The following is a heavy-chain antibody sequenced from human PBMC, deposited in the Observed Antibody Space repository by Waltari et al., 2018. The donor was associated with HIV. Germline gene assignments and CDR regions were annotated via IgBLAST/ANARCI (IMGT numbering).Heavy chain of an antibody. CDR1: GGSLRRSSYY. CDR2: IYYSGST. D-gene: IGHD3-22*01. Sequence: QLQLQESGPGLVKPSETLSLTCTFPGGSLRRSSYYWGWIRQPPGKGLEWIGSIYYSGSTYYNPSLKSRVTISVDTSKNQFSLKLSSVTAADTAVYYCARRSYYDSSGYYFDYWGQGTLVTVSS. V-gene: IGHV4-39*01. J-gene: IGHJ4*02. CDR3: ARRSYYDSSGYYFDY.